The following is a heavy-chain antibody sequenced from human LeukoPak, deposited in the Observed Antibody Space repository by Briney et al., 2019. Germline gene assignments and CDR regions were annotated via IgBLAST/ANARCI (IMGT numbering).Heavy chain of an antibody. Sequence: SLRLSCAASGFTFSSYGMHWVRQAPGKGLEWVAVISYDGSNKYYADSVKGRFTISRDNSKNTLYLQMNSLRAEDTAVYYCASKGIVGATVLDYWGQGTLVTVSS. CDR2: ISYDGSNK. CDR3: ASKGIVGATVLDY. J-gene: IGHJ4*02. CDR1: GFTFSSYG. D-gene: IGHD1-26*01. V-gene: IGHV3-30*03.